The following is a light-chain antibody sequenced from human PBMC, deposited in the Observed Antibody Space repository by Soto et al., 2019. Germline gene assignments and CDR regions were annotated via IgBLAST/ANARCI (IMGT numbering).Light chain of an antibody. CDR2: GAS. CDR1: QSVSSN. J-gene: IGKJ1*01. Sequence: EILMTQSPATLSLSPGERATLSCRASQSVSSNLAWYQQKPGQAPRLLIYGASTRATDIPARFSGSGSGTEFTRTITSLQSEDFAFYYCQQYNNWPWTFGQGTKVEIK. V-gene: IGKV3-15*01. CDR3: QQYNNWPWT.